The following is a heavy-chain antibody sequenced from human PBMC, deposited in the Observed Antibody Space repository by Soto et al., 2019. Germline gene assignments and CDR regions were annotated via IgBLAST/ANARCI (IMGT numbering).Heavy chain of an antibody. CDR2: ISYDGSNK. Sequence: PGGSLRLSCAASGFTFSSYAMHWVRQAPGKGLEWVAVISYDGSNKYYADSVKGRFTISRDNSKNTLYLQMNSLRAEDTAVYYCARDRYSGFDYWGQGTLVTVSS. J-gene: IGHJ4*02. CDR3: ARDRYSGFDY. CDR1: GFTFSSYA. V-gene: IGHV3-30-3*01. D-gene: IGHD5-12*01.